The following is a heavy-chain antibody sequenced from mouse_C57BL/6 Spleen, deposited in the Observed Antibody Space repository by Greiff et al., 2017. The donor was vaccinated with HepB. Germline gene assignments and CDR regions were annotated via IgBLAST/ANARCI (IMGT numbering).Heavy chain of an antibody. CDR1: GYTFTSYG. J-gene: IGHJ2*01. CDR2: IYPRSGNT. CDR3: ARDTTPSRFDY. Sequence: VKLMESGAELARPGASVKLSCKASGYTFTSYGISWVKQRTGQGLEWIGEIYPRSGNTYYNEKFKGKATLTADKSSSTAYMELRSLTSEDSAVYFCARDTTPSRFDYWGQGTTLTVSS. D-gene: IGHD1-1*01. V-gene: IGHV1-81*01.